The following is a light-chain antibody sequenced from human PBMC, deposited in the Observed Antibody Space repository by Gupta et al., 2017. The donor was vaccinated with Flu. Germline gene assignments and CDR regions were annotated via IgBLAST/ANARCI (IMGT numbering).Light chain of an antibody. J-gene: IGLJ2*01. Sequence: SSELPQYPAVSVALGQTVSITWPGDSRSNFYANWSQQEPRQATLLVIHAKKTPPSRAPDRFSGFSSGHTGALIITGAQSEDAADYYCNSRDSTDNHQAVFGGGTKLTVL. CDR2: AKK. V-gene: IGLV3-19*01. CDR3: NSRDSTDNHQAV. CDR1: SRSNFY.